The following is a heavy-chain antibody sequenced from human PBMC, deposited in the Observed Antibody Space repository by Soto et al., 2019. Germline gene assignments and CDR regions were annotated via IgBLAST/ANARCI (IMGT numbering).Heavy chain of an antibody. CDR3: ARVFPHYYGSGSYSDYYYGMDV. V-gene: IGHV4-59*08. D-gene: IGHD3-10*01. CDR2: IYYGGTT. Sequence: SETLSLTCRLSGGSFSPNYWGWFRQSPGKGLEWVGYIYYGGTTSYNPSLKSRVTISLETSKSHFSLRLNSVTAADTAVYYCARVFPHYYGSGSYSDYYYGMDVWGQGTTVT. CDR1: GGSFSPNY. J-gene: IGHJ6*02.